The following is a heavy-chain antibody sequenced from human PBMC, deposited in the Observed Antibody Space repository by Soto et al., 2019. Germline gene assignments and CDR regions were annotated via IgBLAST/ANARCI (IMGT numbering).Heavy chain of an antibody. CDR1: GFTFSSYA. J-gene: IGHJ6*02. CDR2: ISGSGGST. D-gene: IGHD6-13*01. CDR3: AKGGSSHYYYGMDV. Sequence: GGSLRLSCAASGFTFSSYAMSWVRQAPGKGLEWVSAISGSGGSTYYADSVKGRFTISRDNSKNTLYLQMNSLRAEDTAVYYCAKGGSSHYYYGMDVWGQGTTVTVSS. V-gene: IGHV3-23*01.